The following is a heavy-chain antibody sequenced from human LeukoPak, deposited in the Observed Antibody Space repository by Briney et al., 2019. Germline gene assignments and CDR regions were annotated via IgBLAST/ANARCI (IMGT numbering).Heavy chain of an antibody. CDR1: GYTFTAYY. Sequence: ASVKVSCKTSGYTFTAYYMHWVRQAPGQGLEWMGWINPNSGGTNYAQKFQGRVTMTRDTSISTAYMELSRLRSDDTAVYYCARGLTSGYSSSWYEDYWGQGTLVTVSS. V-gene: IGHV1-2*02. CDR2: INPNSGGT. J-gene: IGHJ4*02. D-gene: IGHD6-13*01. CDR3: ARGLTSGYSSSWYEDY.